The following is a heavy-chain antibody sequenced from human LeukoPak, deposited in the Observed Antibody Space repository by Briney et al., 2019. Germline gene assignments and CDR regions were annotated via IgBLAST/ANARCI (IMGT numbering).Heavy chain of an antibody. CDR1: GFTFDDYG. J-gene: IGHJ4*02. CDR2: INWNGGST. Sequence: GGSLRLSCAASGFTFDDYGMSWVRQAPGKGLEWVSGINWNGGSTGYADSVKGRFTISRDNSKNTLYLQMNSLRAEDTAVYYCAKEWELRTSAHYFDYWGQGTLVTVSS. CDR3: AKEWELRTSAHYFDY. V-gene: IGHV3-20*04. D-gene: IGHD1-26*01.